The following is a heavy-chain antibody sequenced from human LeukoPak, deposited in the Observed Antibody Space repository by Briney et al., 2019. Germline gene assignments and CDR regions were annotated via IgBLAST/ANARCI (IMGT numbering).Heavy chain of an antibody. CDR1: GFTFSSYD. Sequence: GGSLRLSCAASGFTFSSYDMHWVRQAPAKGLEWVAVISYDGSNEYYADSVKGRFTISRDTSKNTLYLQMNSLRAEDTAMYYCARDLRWNFDYWGQGTLVTVSS. D-gene: IGHD4-23*01. V-gene: IGHV3-30-3*01. J-gene: IGHJ4*02. CDR3: ARDLRWNFDY. CDR2: ISYDGSNE.